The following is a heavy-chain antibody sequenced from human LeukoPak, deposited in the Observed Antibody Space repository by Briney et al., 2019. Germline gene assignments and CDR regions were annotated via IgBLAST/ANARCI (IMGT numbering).Heavy chain of an antibody. D-gene: IGHD3-22*01. V-gene: IGHV3-20*04. Sequence: PGGSLRLSCAASGFTFNDYAMHWVRQAPGKGLEWVSFISWDGGNTSYADSVKGRFTISRDNAKNSLYLQMNSLRAEDTAFYYCARGTDYYESIGYDHWGEGTLVIVAS. CDR3: ARGTDYYESIGYDH. CDR2: ISWDGGNT. J-gene: IGHJ5*02. CDR1: GFTFNDYA.